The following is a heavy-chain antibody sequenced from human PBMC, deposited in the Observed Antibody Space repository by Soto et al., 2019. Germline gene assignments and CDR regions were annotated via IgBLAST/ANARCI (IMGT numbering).Heavy chain of an antibody. V-gene: IGHV1-18*04. J-gene: IGHJ4*02. CDR2: IGPYKGGT. D-gene: IGHD2-8*02. CDR3: ATDVQHWWDYATGGFDY. Sequence: TVRVSCKASGNSFVSHGISWVRQAPGQGLEWMAWIGPYKGGTKYAQRLQGRVTVTTDTHTSSVYMELRNLGPDDTTVYYCATDVQHWWDYATGGFDYWGQGTLVAVSS. CDR1: GNSFVSHG.